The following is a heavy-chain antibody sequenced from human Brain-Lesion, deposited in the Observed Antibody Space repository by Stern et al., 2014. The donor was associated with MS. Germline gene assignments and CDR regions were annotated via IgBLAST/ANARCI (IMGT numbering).Heavy chain of an antibody. CDR1: GGSISSSNW. CDR2: SDHSGST. Sequence: VQLVESGPGLVKPSGTLSLTCAVSGGSISSSNWGSWVRQSPGKGLERIGESDHSGSTIYNPSLRGRVPVPVDKPKTRFPLNLRSVTAADTAVYFCARFPASRPHVFDSWGQGTLVTVSS. CDR3: ARFPASRPHVFDS. D-gene: IGHD6-13*01. V-gene: IGHV4-4*02. J-gene: IGHJ4*02.